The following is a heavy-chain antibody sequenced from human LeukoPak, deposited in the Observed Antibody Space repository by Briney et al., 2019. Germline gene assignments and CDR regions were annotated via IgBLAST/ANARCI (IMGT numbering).Heavy chain of an antibody. V-gene: IGHV3-30-3*01. J-gene: IGHJ4*02. CDR1: GFTFSSYA. D-gene: IGHD1-26*01. CDR2: ISYDGSNK. Sequence: GGSLRLSCAASGFTFSSYAVHWVRQAPGKGLEWVAFISYDGSNKYYADSVKGRFTISRDNSQNTLYLQMNSLRAEDTAVYYCARASTSGSYSDYWGQGTLVTVSS. CDR3: ARASTSGSYSDY.